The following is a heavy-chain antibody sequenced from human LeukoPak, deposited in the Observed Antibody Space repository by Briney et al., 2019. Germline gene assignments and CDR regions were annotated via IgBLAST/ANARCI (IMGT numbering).Heavy chain of an antibody. V-gene: IGHV4-59*01. Sequence: SETLSLTCTVSGGSISTYYWSCVRQPPGKGLEWIGYIYYSGSTNYNPSLKSRVTISVDTSKTQFSLKLSSVTAADTAVYYCARVTYYYDSSGYYYYFDYWGQGTLVTVSS. CDR1: GGSISTYY. D-gene: IGHD3-22*01. J-gene: IGHJ4*02. CDR2: IYYSGST. CDR3: ARVTYYYDSSGYYYYFDY.